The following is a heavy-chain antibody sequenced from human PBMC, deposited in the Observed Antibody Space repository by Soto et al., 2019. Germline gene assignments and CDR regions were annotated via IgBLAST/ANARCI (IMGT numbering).Heavy chain of an antibody. CDR1: GFTFSNAW. J-gene: IGHJ4*02. V-gene: IGHV3-15*01. CDR2: IKSKTDGGTT. Sequence: GGSLRLSCAASGFTFSNAWMSWVRQAPGKGLEWVGRIKSKTDGGTTDYAAPVKGRFTISRDDSKNTLYLQMNSLKTEDTAVYYCTTDLGEYSGYDWGRVFDYWGQGTLVTVSS. CDR3: TTDLGEYSGYDWGRVFDY. D-gene: IGHD5-12*01.